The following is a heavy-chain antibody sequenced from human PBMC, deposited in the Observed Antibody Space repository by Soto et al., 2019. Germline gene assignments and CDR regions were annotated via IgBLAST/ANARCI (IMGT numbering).Heavy chain of an antibody. D-gene: IGHD5-12*01. CDR3: TRPKNELRFYSYNGIDV. Sequence: SVKVSCKASGGTFSSYAISWVRQAPGQGLEWMGGIIRIFGTANYAQKFQGRVTITADESTSTAYMELNSLKAEDTAVYYCTRPKNELRFYSYNGIDVWGQGTTVTAP. V-gene: IGHV1-69*13. CDR1: GGTFSSYA. J-gene: IGHJ6*02. CDR2: IIRIFGTA.